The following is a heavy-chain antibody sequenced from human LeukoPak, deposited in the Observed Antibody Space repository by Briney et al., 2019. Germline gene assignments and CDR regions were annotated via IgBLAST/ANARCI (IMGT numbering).Heavy chain of an antibody. J-gene: IGHJ5*02. CDR1: GGSFRGYY. Sequence: SETLSLTCAVYGGSFRGYYWSWMRQPRGKGLEWVGEINHSGSTNYHPSLNGRVTISVDTSKHRISLTLGSVTSADTAVYYCARVQLRFRGLLQYEDPSGSNYFDPWGPGILVTVSS. V-gene: IGHV4-34*01. CDR3: ARVQLRFRGLLQYEDPSGSNYFDP. CDR2: INHSGST. D-gene: IGHD3-22*01.